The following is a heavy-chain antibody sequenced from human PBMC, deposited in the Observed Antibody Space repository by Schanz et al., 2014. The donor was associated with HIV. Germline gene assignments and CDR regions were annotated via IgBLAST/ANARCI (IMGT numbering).Heavy chain of an antibody. J-gene: IGHJ4*02. CDR3: AKGVSVAGSSYYFDY. V-gene: IGHV3-9*01. Sequence: EVQLVESGGDLVQPGRSLRLSCAASGFTFDDYAMHWVRQAPGKGLEWVSGISWSSGNIGYADSVKGRFTISRDNAKNSLYLQMNSLRREDTAFYYCAKGVSVAGSSYYFDYWGQGALVTVSS. CDR2: ISWSSGNI. D-gene: IGHD6-19*01. CDR1: GFTFDDYA.